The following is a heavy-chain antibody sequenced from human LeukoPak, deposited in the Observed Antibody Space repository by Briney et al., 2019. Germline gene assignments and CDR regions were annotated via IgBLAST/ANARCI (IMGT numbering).Heavy chain of an antibody. CDR3: ASLFGDYATDYYGMDV. CDR1: GGSISSGGYY. V-gene: IGHV4-31*03. Sequence: SETLSLTCTVSGGSISSGGYYWSWIRHHPGKGLEWIGYIYYSGSTYYNPSLKSRVTISVDTSKNQFSLKLSSVTAADTAVYHSASLFGDYATDYYGMDVWGQGTTVTVSS. D-gene: IGHD4-17*01. J-gene: IGHJ6*02. CDR2: IYYSGST.